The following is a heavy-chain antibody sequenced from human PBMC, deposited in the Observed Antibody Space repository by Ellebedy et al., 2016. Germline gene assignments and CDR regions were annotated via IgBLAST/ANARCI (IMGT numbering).Heavy chain of an antibody. CDR1: GYTFTTYG. D-gene: IGHD6-13*01. V-gene: IGHV1-3*01. J-gene: IGHJ4*02. CDR2: INPGNADP. Sequence: ASVKVSCKASGYTFTTYGIHWVRQAPGQSLEWMGWINPGNADPKYSQKFQGRITITRDTSASTVYMELSSLRSEDTAVYFCARVVGSPVVGTGFFDYWGQGTLVTVSS. CDR3: ARVVGSPVVGTGFFDY.